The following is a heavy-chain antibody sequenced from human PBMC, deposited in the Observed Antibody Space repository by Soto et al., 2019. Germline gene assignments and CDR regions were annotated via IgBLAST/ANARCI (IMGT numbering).Heavy chain of an antibody. D-gene: IGHD3-3*01. V-gene: IGHV3-48*02. CDR2: ISSSSSTI. Sequence: WGSRRLSCAASGFTFSSYSMNWVRQAPGKGLEWVSYISSSSSTIYYADSVKGRFTISRDNAKNSLYLQMNSLRDEDTAVYYCARVIKSKTNYDFWSGYPLGMDVWGQGTTVTVSS. J-gene: IGHJ6*02. CDR3: ARVIKSKTNYDFWSGYPLGMDV. CDR1: GFTFSSYS.